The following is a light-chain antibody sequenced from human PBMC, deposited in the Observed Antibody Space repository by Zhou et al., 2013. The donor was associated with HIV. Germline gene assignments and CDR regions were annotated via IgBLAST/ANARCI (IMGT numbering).Light chain of an antibody. CDR2: RAS. CDR3: QQRDNWPIT. J-gene: IGKJ5*01. V-gene: IGKV3-11*01. Sequence: EIVLTQSPATLSLSPGESVTLSCRASQSISGNSLAWYQQKPGQAPRLLIYRASNRASGIPARFSGSGSGTDFTLTISSLEPEDSAVYYCQQRDNWPITFGQGTRLEI. CDR1: QSISGN.